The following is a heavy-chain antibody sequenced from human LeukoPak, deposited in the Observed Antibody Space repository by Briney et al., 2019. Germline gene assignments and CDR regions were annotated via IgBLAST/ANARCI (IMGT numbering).Heavy chain of an antibody. CDR2: ISGSGGST. CDR1: GFTFSGYA. CDR3: AKGAHYDFWSGLNYYYMDV. Sequence: GGSLRLSCAASGFTFSGYAMSWVRQAPGKGLEWVSAISGSGGSTYYADSVKGRLTISRDNSENTLYLQMNSLRAEDTAVYYCAKGAHYDFWSGLNYYYMDVWGKGTTVTVSS. V-gene: IGHV3-23*01. J-gene: IGHJ6*03. D-gene: IGHD3-3*01.